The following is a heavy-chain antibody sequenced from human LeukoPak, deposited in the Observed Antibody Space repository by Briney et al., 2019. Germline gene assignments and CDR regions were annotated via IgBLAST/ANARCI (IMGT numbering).Heavy chain of an antibody. Sequence: GGSLRLSCAASGFTFSSYSMNWVRQAPGKGLEWVSSISSSSSTIYYADSVKGRFTISRDNAKNSLYLQMNSLRAEDTAVYYCARRGVYDLDAPSWGQGTLVTVSA. J-gene: IGHJ4*02. CDR2: ISSSSSTI. CDR1: GFTFSSYS. D-gene: IGHD5/OR15-5a*01. V-gene: IGHV3-48*01. CDR3: ARRGVYDLDAPS.